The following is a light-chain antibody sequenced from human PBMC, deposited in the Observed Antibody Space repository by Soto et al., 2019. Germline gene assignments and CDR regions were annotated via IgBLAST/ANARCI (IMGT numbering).Light chain of an antibody. J-gene: IGLJ2*01. CDR3: SSYTSGSTLVV. Sequence: QSALTQPASVSGSPGQSITISCTGTSSDVGGYNYVSWYQQHPGKAPKLMIYEVSNRPSEVSNRFSGSKSGNTASLTISGLQAEDEGNYYCSSYTSGSTLVVFCGGTKLTVL. CDR2: EVS. CDR1: SSDVGGYNY. V-gene: IGLV2-14*01.